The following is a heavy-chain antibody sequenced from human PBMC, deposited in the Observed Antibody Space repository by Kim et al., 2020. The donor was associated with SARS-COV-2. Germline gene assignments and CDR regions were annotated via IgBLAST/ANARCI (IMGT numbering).Heavy chain of an antibody. Sequence: ASVKVSCKASGYTFTGYYMHWVRQAPGQGLEWMGRINPNSGGTNYAEKFQGRVTMTRDTSISTAYMELSRLRSDDTAVYYCARWDYDFWSGYSGYWGQGTLVTVSS. D-gene: IGHD3-3*01. CDR2: INPNSGGT. CDR1: GYTFTGYY. J-gene: IGHJ4*02. V-gene: IGHV1-2*06. CDR3: ARWDYDFWSGYSGY.